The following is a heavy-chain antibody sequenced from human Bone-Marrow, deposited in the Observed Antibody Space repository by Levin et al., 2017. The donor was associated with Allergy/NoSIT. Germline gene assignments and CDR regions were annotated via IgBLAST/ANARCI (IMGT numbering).Heavy chain of an antibody. CDR2: INPSGGST. CDR3: ARVHPRGLWFGQWGGLGGHFDY. Sequence: GESLKISCKASGYTFTSYYMHWVRQAPGQGLEWMGIINPSGGSTSYAQKFQGRVTMTRDTSTSTVYMELSSLRSEDTAVYYCARVHPRGLWFGQWGGLGGHFDYWGQGTLVTVSS. D-gene: IGHD3-10*01. V-gene: IGHV1-46*01. CDR1: GYTFTSYY. J-gene: IGHJ4*02.